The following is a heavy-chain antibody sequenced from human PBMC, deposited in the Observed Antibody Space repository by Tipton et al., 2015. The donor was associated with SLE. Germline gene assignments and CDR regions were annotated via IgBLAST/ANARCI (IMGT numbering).Heavy chain of an antibody. J-gene: IGHJ6*03. CDR2: ISDGGGT. Sequence: TLSLTCSVSGGSISSNYWIWIRQPPGKGLEWIGYISDGGGTNYNPSLKSRVTISVDTSKNHFSLKLSSVTAADTAVYYCARGSLGRHYDFLTGRTYYYFYYMDVWGKGTTVTVSS. D-gene: IGHD3-9*01. CDR3: ARGSLGRHYDFLTGRTYYYFYYMDV. V-gene: IGHV4-59*01. CDR1: GGSISSNY.